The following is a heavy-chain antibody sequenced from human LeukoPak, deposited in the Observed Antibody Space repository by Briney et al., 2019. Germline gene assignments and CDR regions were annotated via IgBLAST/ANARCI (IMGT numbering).Heavy chain of an antibody. V-gene: IGHV4-59*01. CDR3: ARDRTTSTRGAFDM. Sequence: SETLSLTCTVSGGSISTYQWSWIRQPPGKGLEWIGCIYYNGNTNYNPSLKSRVTMSVDTSKNQFSLKLTSVTAADTAVYYCARDRTTSTRGAFDMWGQGTMVTVSS. CDR1: GGSISTYQ. CDR2: IYYNGNT. D-gene: IGHD1-1*01. J-gene: IGHJ3*02.